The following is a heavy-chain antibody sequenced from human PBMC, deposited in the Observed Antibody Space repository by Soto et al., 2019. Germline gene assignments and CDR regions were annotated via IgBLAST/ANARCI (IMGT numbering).Heavy chain of an antibody. V-gene: IGHV1-18*04. J-gene: IGHJ4*02. CDR1: GYTFTSYG. Sequence: QVQLVQSGAEVKKPGASVKVSCKASGYTFTSYGISWVGQAPGQGLEWMGWISAYNGHTNYAQKLQGRGTMTTDTATSTASTELRSLRSDDTAVYYCPRGVNDCGASSGYWGQGTLVTVSS. CDR2: ISAYNGHT. D-gene: IGHD4-17*01. CDR3: PRGVNDCGASSGY.